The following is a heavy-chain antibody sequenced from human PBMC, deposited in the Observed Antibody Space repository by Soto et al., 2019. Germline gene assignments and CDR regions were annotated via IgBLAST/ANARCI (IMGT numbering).Heavy chain of an antibody. Sequence: ASVKVSCKASGYTFTSYAMHWVRQAPGQRLEWMGWINAGNGNTKYSQKFQGRVTITRDTSASTAYMELSSLRSEDTAVYYCASSFSLGSSGDIYYFDYWGQGTLVTVSS. D-gene: IGHD2-15*01. CDR3: ASSFSLGSSGDIYYFDY. J-gene: IGHJ4*02. CDR2: INAGNGNT. V-gene: IGHV1-3*01. CDR1: GYTFTSYA.